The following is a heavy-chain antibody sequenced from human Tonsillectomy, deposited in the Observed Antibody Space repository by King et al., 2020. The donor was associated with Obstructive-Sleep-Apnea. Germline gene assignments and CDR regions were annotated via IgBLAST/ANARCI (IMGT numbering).Heavy chain of an antibody. V-gene: IGHV4-31*03. CDR3: ARAWRGYCSGGSCYSGDWFDP. CDR2: IYYSGST. Sequence: MPLQESGPGLVKPSQTLSLTCTVSGGSISSGGYYWSWIRQHPGKGLEWIGDIYYSGSTYYNPSLKSRVTISVDTSKNQFSLKLSSVTAADTAVYYCARAWRGYCSGGSCYSGDWFDPWGQGTLVTVSS. CDR1: GGSISSGGYY. D-gene: IGHD2-15*01. J-gene: IGHJ5*02.